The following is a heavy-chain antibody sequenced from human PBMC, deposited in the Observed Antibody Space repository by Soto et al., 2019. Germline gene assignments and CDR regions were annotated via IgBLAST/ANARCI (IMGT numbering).Heavy chain of an antibody. V-gene: IGHV1-2*02. CDR1: GYTFTGYY. CDR3: ARYCSSTSCQFDP. J-gene: IGHJ5*02. D-gene: IGHD2-2*01. Sequence: ASVKVSCKASGYTFTGYYIHWVRKAPGQGLEWMGGINPNSGASNYAQKLQGRVTMTRDTSISTGYMDLSRLRPDDTAVYYCARYCSSTSCQFDPWGQVTLVTFSS. CDR2: INPNSGAS.